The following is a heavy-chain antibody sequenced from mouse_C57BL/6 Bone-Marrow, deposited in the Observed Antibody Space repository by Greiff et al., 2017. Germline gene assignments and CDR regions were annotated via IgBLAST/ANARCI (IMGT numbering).Heavy chain of an antibody. J-gene: IGHJ3*01. Sequence: EVKLVEPGGGLVQPGGSLKLSCAASGYTFSDYYMYWVRQTPEKRLEWVAYISNGGGSTYYPDTVKGRFTFSRDNAKNTLYLQMSRLKSEDTAVYCCASSFYSPSSYWGQGTLVTVSA. CDR1: GYTFSDYY. V-gene: IGHV5-12*01. CDR2: ISNGGGST. D-gene: IGHD2-1*01. CDR3: ASSFYSPSSY.